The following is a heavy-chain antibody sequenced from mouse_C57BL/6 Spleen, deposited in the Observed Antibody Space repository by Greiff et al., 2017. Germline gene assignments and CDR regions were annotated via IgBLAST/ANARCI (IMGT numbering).Heavy chain of an antibody. J-gene: IGHJ3*01. CDR2: INPGSGGT. CDR3: ARDGDGYYWFAY. D-gene: IGHD2-3*01. CDR1: GYAFTNYL. V-gene: IGHV1-54*01. Sequence: VHLVESGAELVRPGTSVKVSCKASGYAFTNYLIEWVKQRPGQGLEWIGVINPGSGGTNYNEKFKGKATLTADKSSSTAYMQLSSLTSEDSAVYFCARDGDGYYWFAYWGQGTLVTVSA.